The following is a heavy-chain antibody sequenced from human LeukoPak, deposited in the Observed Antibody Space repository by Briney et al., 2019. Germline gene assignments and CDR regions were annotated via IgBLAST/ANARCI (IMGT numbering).Heavy chain of an antibody. D-gene: IGHD3-10*01. CDR2: ISGSGGST. Sequence: TGGSLRLSCAASGFTFSSYAMSWVRQAPGKGLEWVSAISGSGGSTYYADSVKGRFTISRDNAKNSLYLQMNSLRAEDTALYYCAKDHVTMVQGVDYWGQGTLVTVSS. CDR1: GFTFSSYA. CDR3: AKDHVTMVQGVDY. J-gene: IGHJ4*02. V-gene: IGHV3-23*01.